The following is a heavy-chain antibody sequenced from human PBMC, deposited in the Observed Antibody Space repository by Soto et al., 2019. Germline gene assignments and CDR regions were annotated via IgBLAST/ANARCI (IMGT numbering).Heavy chain of an antibody. Sequence: EVQLLQSGGTLVQPGGSLRLSCAASGFTFRSHAMSWVRQAPGRGLEWVSAISGSGGSRYHADSVKGRFTISRDNSKNRLFLEMNSLRVEDTAVYYCAKERIAAPGTRYHLDYWGQGTLVTVSS. CDR3: AKERIAAPGTRYHLDY. D-gene: IGHD6-13*01. CDR1: GFTFRSHA. V-gene: IGHV3-23*01. CDR2: ISGSGGSR. J-gene: IGHJ4*02.